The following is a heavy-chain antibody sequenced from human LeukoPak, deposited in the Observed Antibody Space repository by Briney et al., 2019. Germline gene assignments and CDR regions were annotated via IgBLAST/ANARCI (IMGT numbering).Heavy chain of an antibody. CDR1: GFTFSSYS. D-gene: IGHD6-19*01. Sequence: GGSLRLSCAVSGFTFSSYSMNWVRQAPGKGLEWVSSISSSSSYIYYADSVKGRFTISRDNAKNSLYLQMNSLRAEDTAVYYCARDRAGGWTDYWGQGTLVTVSS. V-gene: IGHV3-21*01. J-gene: IGHJ4*02. CDR3: ARDRAGGWTDY. CDR2: ISSSSSYI.